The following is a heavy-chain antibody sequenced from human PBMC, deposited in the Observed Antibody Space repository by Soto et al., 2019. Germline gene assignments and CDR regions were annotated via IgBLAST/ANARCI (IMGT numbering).Heavy chain of an antibody. CDR3: ARGRTYSSSWYTY. Sequence: QVQLQESGPGLVKPSETLSLTCTVSGGSISSYYGSWIRQPPGKGLEWIGYIYYSGSTNYNPSLKSRVTISVDTSKNQFSLKLSSVTAADTAVYYCARGRTYSSSWYTYWGQGTLVTVSS. J-gene: IGHJ4*02. D-gene: IGHD6-13*01. CDR2: IYYSGST. CDR1: GGSISSYY. V-gene: IGHV4-59*01.